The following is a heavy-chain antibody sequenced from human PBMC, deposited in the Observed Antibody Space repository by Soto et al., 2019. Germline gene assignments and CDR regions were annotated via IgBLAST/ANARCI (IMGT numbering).Heavy chain of an antibody. Sequence: SETLSLTCTVSGGSISSSSYYWGWIRQPPGKGLEWIGSIYYSGSTYYNPSLKSRVTISVDTSKNQFSLKLSSVTAADTAVYYCARLLAYYDYIWGSYPGPWFDPWGQGTLVTVSS. J-gene: IGHJ5*02. CDR2: IYYSGST. CDR3: ARLLAYYDYIWGSYPGPWFDP. V-gene: IGHV4-39*01. D-gene: IGHD3-16*02. CDR1: GGSISSSSYY.